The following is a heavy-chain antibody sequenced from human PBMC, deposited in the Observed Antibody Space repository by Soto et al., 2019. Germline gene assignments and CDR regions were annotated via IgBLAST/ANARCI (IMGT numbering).Heavy chain of an antibody. J-gene: IGHJ5*02. CDR3: ARDQSGYPENWFDP. Sequence: PSETLSLTCTVSGGSISSYYWSWIRQPPGKGLEWIGYIYYSGSTNYNPSLKSRVTISVDTSKNQFSLKLSSVTAADTAVYYCARDQSGYPENWFDPWGQGTLVTVSS. D-gene: IGHD5-12*01. CDR1: GGSISSYY. V-gene: IGHV4-59*01. CDR2: IYYSGST.